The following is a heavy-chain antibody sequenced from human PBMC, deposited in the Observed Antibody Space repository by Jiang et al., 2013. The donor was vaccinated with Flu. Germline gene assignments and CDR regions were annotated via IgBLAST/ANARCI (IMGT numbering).Heavy chain of an antibody. V-gene: IGHV2-70*04. J-gene: IGHJ4*02. CDR2: IDWDDHK. CDR1: GFSLSTNGMR. Sequence: TLTCTFSGFSLSTNGMRVSWIRQPPGKALEWLARIDWDDHKFYSTSLRTRLTISKDTSKNQVVFTMTSMDPVDTATYYCARMVSYGVKYYFDYWGQGTLVTVSS. CDR3: ARMVSYGVKYYFDY. D-gene: IGHD3-10*01.